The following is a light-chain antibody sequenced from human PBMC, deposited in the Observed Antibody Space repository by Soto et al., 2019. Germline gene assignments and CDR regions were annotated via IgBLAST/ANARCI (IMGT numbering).Light chain of an antibody. J-gene: IGLJ1*01. Sequence: QSVLTQPASVSGSPGQSITISCTGTSSDVGGYNYVSWYQQHPGKAPKFMIYDVSNRPSGVSNRFFGSKSGNTASLTISGLQAEDEADYYCSSYTTSDTRQIVFGTGTKVTVL. CDR3: SSYTTSDTRQIV. CDR2: DVS. CDR1: SSDVGGYNY. V-gene: IGLV2-14*01.